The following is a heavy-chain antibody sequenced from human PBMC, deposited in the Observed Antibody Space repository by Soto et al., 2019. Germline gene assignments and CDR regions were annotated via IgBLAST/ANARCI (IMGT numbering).Heavy chain of an antibody. CDR3: ARDKGRYDSSMDV. Sequence: QVQLQESGPGLVKPSETLSLTCSVSGGSINSYYWSWIRQSPGKGLEWIGYIFYSGSTKYNPSLKSRVTISVDTSKTQFSLNLTAATAADTAVYYCARDKGRYDSSMDVWGQGTTVTVSS. V-gene: IGHV4-59*01. D-gene: IGHD3-9*01. CDR2: IFYSGST. J-gene: IGHJ6*02. CDR1: GGSINSYY.